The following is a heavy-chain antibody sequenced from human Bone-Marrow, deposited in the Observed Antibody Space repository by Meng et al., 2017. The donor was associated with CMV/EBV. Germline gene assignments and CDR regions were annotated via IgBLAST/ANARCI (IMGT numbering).Heavy chain of an antibody. Sequence: GESLKISCAASGFTFSSYSMNWVRQAPGKGLEWVSSISSSSSYIYYADSVKGRFTISRDNAKNSLYLQMNSLRAEYTALYYCERDLWGAYFDLWGRGTLVTVSS. D-gene: IGHD3-16*01. CDR3: ERDLWGAYFDL. CDR2: ISSSSSYI. J-gene: IGHJ2*01. CDR1: GFTFSSYS. V-gene: IGHV3-21*04.